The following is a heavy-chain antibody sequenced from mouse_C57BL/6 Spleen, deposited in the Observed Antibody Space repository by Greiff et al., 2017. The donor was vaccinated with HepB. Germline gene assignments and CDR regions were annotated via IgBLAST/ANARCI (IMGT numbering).Heavy chain of an antibody. J-gene: IGHJ3*01. CDR1: GYSITSGYD. CDR3: ARGDYDVAWFAY. V-gene: IGHV3-1*01. Sequence: EVQLQQSGPGMVKPSQSLSLTCTVTGYSITSGYDWHWIRHFPGNKLEWMGYISYSGSTNYNPSLKSRISITHDTSKNHFFLKLNSVTTEDTATYYCARGDYDVAWFAYWGQGTLVTVSA. CDR2: ISYSGST. D-gene: IGHD2-4*01.